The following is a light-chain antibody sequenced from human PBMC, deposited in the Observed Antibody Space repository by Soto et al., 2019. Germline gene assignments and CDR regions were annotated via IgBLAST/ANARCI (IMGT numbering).Light chain of an antibody. V-gene: IGKV3D-15*01. CDR1: RTIAGN. J-gene: IGKJ5*01. CDR2: LTS. CDR3: QQYDDWPPIT. Sequence: EVVMTQSPGTLSASPGERATLSCSASRTIAGNVAWYQQKPGQAPRLLIFLTSTRAIGVPDRFSGGGSGTEFTLTISSLQSEDFAVYYCQQYDDWPPITFGQGTRLEVK.